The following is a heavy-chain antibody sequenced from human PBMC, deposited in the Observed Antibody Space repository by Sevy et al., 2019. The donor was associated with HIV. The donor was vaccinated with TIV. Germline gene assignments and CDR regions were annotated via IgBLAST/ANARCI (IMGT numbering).Heavy chain of an antibody. CDR1: GFTFSNAW. V-gene: IGHV3-15*01. D-gene: IGHD6-13*01. Sequence: GGSLRLSCAASGFTFSNAWMSWLRQAPGKGLEWVGRIKSKTDGGTTDYAAPVKGRLTISRDDSTNTLYLQMNSLKTEDTAVYYCTTVGSSGRYYYYYYGMDVWGQGTTVTVSS. CDR2: IKSKTDGGTT. J-gene: IGHJ6*02. CDR3: TTVGSSGRYYYYYYGMDV.